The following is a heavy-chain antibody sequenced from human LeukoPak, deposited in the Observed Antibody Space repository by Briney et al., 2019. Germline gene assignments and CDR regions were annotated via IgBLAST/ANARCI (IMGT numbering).Heavy chain of an antibody. CDR2: IYPGDSDT. Sequence: GESLKISCKGSGYSFASYSIGWVRQMPGKGLEWMGIIYPGDSDTRYSPSFQGQVTISADKSISTAYLQWSSLKASDTAMYYCARVEYSSSSRYYYMDVWGKGTTVTVSS. CDR3: ARVEYSSSSRYYYMDV. J-gene: IGHJ6*03. D-gene: IGHD6-6*01. CDR1: GYSFASYS. V-gene: IGHV5-51*01.